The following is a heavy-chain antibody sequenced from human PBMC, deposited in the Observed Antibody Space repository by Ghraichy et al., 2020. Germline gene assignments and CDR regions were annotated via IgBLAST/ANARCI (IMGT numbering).Heavy chain of an antibody. CDR2: IRTKPDGETT. Sequence: SLRLSCTASGFSFGDYAMAWFRQAPGKGLEWVGFIRTKPDGETTKYAASVEGRFTISRDDSKSIAYLQMNSLKTEDTAVYYCTRDRPIDYWGQGTLVTVSS. CDR1: GFSFGDYA. V-gene: IGHV3-49*03. J-gene: IGHJ4*02. CDR3: TRDRPIDY.